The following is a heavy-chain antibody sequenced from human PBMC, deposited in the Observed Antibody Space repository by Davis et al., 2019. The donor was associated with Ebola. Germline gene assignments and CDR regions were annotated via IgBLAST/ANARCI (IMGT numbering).Heavy chain of an antibody. CDR2: ISGRGGRT. D-gene: IGHD1-1*01. CDR1: GFTFSSYA. CDR3: AKGAWERTTATVPYDY. J-gene: IGHJ4*02. V-gene: IGHV3-23*01. Sequence: GESLKISCSASGFTFSSYAMSWVRQAPGKGLEWVSGISGRGGRTYYADSVKGRFTISRDNSKNTLYLQMNSLRAEDTAIYYCAKGAWERTTATVPYDYWGQGILVTVSS.